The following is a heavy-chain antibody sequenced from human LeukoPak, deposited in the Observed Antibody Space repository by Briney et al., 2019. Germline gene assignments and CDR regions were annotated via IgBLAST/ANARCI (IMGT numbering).Heavy chain of an antibody. CDR2: IRSKSKSYAT. V-gene: IGHV3-73*01. CDR3: TTLRIYCSGGSCEIDH. Sequence: GGSLKLSCAPSGFTFRGSAMQWLRQACGEGVEWVGRIRSKSKSYATAYAAAVKGRSPISRDDSKTTAYLQMNSLKTEDTAVYYCTTLRIYCSGGSCEIDHWGQGTLVTVSS. D-gene: IGHD2-15*01. J-gene: IGHJ4*02. CDR1: GFTFRGSA.